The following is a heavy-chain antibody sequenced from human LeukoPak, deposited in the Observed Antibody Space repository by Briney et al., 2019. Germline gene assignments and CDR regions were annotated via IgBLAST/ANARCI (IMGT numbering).Heavy chain of an antibody. D-gene: IGHD6-13*01. CDR2: IKQDGSEK. V-gene: IGHV3-7*01. CDR1: GFTFSSYW. Sequence: GGALRLSCAASGFTFSSYWMSWVRQAPGKGQEWVAKIKQDGSEKSYVYSVKGRFTISRDNAQNSLYLQMNSLRAEDTAAYYCARRIAGTDKYFDYWGQGTLVTVSS. J-gene: IGHJ4*02. CDR3: ARRIAGTDKYFDY.